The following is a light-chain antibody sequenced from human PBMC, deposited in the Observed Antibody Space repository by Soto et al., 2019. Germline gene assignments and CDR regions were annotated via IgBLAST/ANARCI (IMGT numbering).Light chain of an antibody. V-gene: IGKV3-15*01. CDR3: QQYYTWPE. Sequence: EIVLTQSPATLSVSPGERATLSCRASQSVSSSYLAWYQQKPGQAPRLLIYDASTRATGIPARFSGSGSGTEFTLTIGSLQSEYSAVYYCQQYYTWPEFGQGTEVDI. J-gene: IGKJ1*01. CDR2: DAS. CDR1: QSVSSSY.